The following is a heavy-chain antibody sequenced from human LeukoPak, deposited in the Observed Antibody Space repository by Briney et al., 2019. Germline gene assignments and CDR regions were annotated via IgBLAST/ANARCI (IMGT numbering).Heavy chain of an antibody. CDR3: ARDPYYYDSGDY. CDR2: MNPNSGNT. D-gene: IGHD3-22*01. V-gene: IGHV1-8*01. Sequence: ASVKVSCKTSGYTFTSFDINWVRQATGQGLEWMGWMNPNSGNTGYAQKFQGRVTMTRDMSTSTVYMELSSLRSEDTAVYYCARDPYYYDSGDYWGQGTLVTVSS. J-gene: IGHJ4*02. CDR1: GYTFTSFD.